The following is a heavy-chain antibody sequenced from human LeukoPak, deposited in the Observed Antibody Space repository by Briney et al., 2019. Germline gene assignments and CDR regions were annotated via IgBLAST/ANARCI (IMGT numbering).Heavy chain of an antibody. V-gene: IGHV3-48*03. CDR1: GFTFSSYE. CDR3: ASVSYYDFWSGYYTGGFYFDY. Sequence: GGSLRLSCAASGFTFSSYEMNWVRQAPGKGLEWVSYISSSGSTIYYADSVKGRFTISRDNAKNSLYLQMNSLRAEDTAVYYCASVSYYDFWSGYYTGGFYFDYWGQGTLVTVSS. J-gene: IGHJ4*02. CDR2: ISSSGSTI. D-gene: IGHD3-3*01.